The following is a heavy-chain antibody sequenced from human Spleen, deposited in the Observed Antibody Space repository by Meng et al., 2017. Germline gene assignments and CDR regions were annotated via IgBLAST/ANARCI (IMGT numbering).Heavy chain of an antibody. V-gene: IGHV3-23*01. D-gene: IGHD2-15*01. CDR2: LSGGGFTT. CDR3: AKDRGGYCSGGACYPLFDY. J-gene: IGHJ4*02. Sequence: GESLKISCAASGFSFSSYAMSWVRHAPGKGLEWVSALSGGGFTTYYADSVKGRFSISTDTSKNTLYLLMNSLRAEDSALYYCAKDRGGYCSGGACYPLFDYWGQGTLVTVSS. CDR1: GFSFSSYA.